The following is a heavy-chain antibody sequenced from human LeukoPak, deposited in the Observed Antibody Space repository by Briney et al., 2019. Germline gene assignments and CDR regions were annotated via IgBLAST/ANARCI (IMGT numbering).Heavy chain of an antibody. CDR3: ARMDYGDLDAFDI. J-gene: IGHJ3*02. D-gene: IGHD4-17*01. Sequence: SETLSLTCTVSGGSISSYYWNWIRQPPGKGLEWIGYIYYSGSTNYNPSLKSRVSISVNTSKNQFSLKLSSVTAADTAVYYCARMDYGDLDAFDIWGQGTMVTVSS. CDR2: IYYSGST. V-gene: IGHV4-59*01. CDR1: GGSISSYY.